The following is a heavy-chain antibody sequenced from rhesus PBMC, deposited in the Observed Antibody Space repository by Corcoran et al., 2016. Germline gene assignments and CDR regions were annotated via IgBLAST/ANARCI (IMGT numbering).Heavy chain of an antibody. CDR3: ARGRIAAAIDY. CDR2: IIPLVGIT. V-gene: IGHV1-198*02. J-gene: IGHJ4*01. CDR1: GFTFGSYA. D-gene: IGHD6-43*01. Sequence: QVQLVQSGTEVKKPGASVKVSCKASGFTFGSYAISWVRQAPGQGLEWMGVIIPLVGITNYAGKFQGRVTITAETSTSTAYMELSSLRSEDTAVYYCARGRIAAAIDYWGQGVLVTVSS.